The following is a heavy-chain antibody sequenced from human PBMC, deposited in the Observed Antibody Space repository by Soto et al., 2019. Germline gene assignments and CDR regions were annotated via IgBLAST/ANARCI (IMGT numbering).Heavy chain of an antibody. J-gene: IGHJ4*02. CDR2: ISYDGSNK. D-gene: IGHD3-16*01. CDR3: AKKGKRYALVDY. V-gene: IGHV3-30*18. Sequence: GGSLRLSCAASGFTFSSYGMHWVRQAPGKGLEWVAVISYDGSNKYYADSVKGRFTISRDNSKNTLYLQMKSLRAEDTAVYYCAKKGKRYALVDYWGQGTLVTVSS. CDR1: GFTFSSYG.